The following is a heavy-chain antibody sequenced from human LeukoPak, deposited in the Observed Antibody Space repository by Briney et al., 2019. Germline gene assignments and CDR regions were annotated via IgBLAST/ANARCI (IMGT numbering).Heavy chain of an antibody. V-gene: IGHV1-2*02. D-gene: IGHD3-22*01. J-gene: IGHJ3*01. CDR2: INPNSGGT. CDR3: ARGRHYYESSDYYYEGDAFDV. Sequence: GASVKVSCKASGYTFTGYYMHWVRQAPGQGLEWMGWINPNSGGTNYAQKFQGRVTMTWGTSISTAYMELNRLRSEDTAVYYCARGRHYYESSDYYYEGDAFDVWGQGTMVTVSS. CDR1: GYTFTGYY.